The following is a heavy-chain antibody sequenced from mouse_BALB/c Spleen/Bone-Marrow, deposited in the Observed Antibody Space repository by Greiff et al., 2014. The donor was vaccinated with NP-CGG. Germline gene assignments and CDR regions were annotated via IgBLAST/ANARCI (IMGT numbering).Heavy chain of an antibody. CDR1: GYTLKSYD. V-gene: IGHV1S56*01. CDR2: IYPGDGST. D-gene: IGHD2-13*01. CDR3: ARSGGDSMDY. J-gene: IGHJ4*01. Sequence: QVQLQQPGPELVKPGPLGKKSCKASGYTLKSYDINWGKQRLGQGFEGIGWIYPGDGSTKYNEKFKGKATLTADKSSSTAYMQLSSLTSENSADYFCARSGGDSMDYWGQGTSVTVSS.